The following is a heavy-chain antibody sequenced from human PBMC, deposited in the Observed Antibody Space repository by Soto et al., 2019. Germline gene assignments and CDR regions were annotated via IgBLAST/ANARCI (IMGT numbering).Heavy chain of an antibody. CDR1: GGSISSSSYY. V-gene: IGHV4-39*01. CDR3: ARGRNWFDP. Sequence: SETLSLTCAVSGGSISSSSYYWGWIRQPPGKGLEWIGSIYYSGSTYYNPSLKSRVTISVDTSKNQFSLKLSSVTAADTAVYYCARGRNWFDPWGQGTLVTVSS. J-gene: IGHJ5*02. CDR2: IYYSGST.